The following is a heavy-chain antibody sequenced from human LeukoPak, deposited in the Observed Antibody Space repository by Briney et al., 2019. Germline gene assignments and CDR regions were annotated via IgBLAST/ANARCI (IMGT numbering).Heavy chain of an antibody. CDR2: INSDGSST. D-gene: IGHD2-8*02. V-gene: IGHV3-74*01. J-gene: IGHJ3*02. Sequence: PGGSLRLSCTASGFTFSSYWMYWVRKAPGKGLVWVSLINSDGSSTSYADSVKGRFTISRDNAKNTLYLQMNSLRAEDTAVYYCARGSTGAFDIWGQGTMVTVSS. CDR3: ARGSTGAFDI. CDR1: GFTFSSYW.